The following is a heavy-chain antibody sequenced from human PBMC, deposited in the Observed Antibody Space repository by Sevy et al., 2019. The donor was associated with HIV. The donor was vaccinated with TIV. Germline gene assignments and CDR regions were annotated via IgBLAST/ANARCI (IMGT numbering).Heavy chain of an antibody. CDR3: ARNFDY. CDR2: VHYSGRT. CDR1: GGSISSGNYV. J-gene: IGHJ4*02. V-gene: IGHV4-39*01. Sequence: SETLSLTCTVSGGSISSGNYVWSWIRQTPGKGLEWIGTVHYSGRTYYNPSLKSRVTISEDTSKNQFSLNLNSVTAADTAVYFCARNFDYWGQRTLVTVSS.